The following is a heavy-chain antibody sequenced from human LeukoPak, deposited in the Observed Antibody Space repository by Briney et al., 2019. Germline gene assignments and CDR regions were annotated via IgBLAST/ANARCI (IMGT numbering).Heavy chain of an antibody. J-gene: IGHJ6*03. D-gene: IGHD3-22*01. CDR1: GFTFSNAW. Sequence: GGSLRLSCAASGFTFSNAWMSWVRQAPGKGLEWVGRIKSKTDGGTTDYAAPVKGRFTISRDDSKNTLYLQMNSLKTEDTAVYYCTTGDYYDSSGYYWTDYYMDVWGKGTTVTVSS. V-gene: IGHV3-15*01. CDR2: IKSKTDGGTT. CDR3: TTGDYYDSSGYYWTDYYMDV.